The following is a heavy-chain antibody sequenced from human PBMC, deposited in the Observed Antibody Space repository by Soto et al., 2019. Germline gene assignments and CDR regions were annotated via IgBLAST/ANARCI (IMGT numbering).Heavy chain of an antibody. CDR2: IKEDGSEK. J-gene: IGHJ4*02. CDR1: GFTFSNYW. CDR3: ARDRLRSYDD. Sequence: PGGSLRLSCAASGFTFSNYWMSWVRQAPGKGLEWVANIKEDGSEKYYVDSVKGRFTISRDNAKNSLYLQMNSLRAEDTALYYCARDRLRSYDDWGQGTLVTVSS. D-gene: IGHD3-16*01. V-gene: IGHV3-7*01.